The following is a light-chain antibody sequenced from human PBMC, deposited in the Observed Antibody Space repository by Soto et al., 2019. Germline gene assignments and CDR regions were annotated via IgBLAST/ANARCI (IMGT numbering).Light chain of an antibody. V-gene: IGLV1-40*01. CDR1: SSSIVAGYD. J-gene: IGLJ7*01. CDR3: QSYDSSLSGSAV. Sequence: QSVLTQPPSVSGAPGQRVTISCTGSSSSIVAGYDVHWYQQLPGTAPKLLIYGNSNRPSGVPDRFSGSKSGTSASLAITGLQAEDEADHYCQSYDSSLSGSAVFGGGTQLTVL. CDR2: GNS.